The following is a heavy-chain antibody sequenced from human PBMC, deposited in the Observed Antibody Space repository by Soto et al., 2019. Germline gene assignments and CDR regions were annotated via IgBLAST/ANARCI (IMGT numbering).Heavy chain of an antibody. CDR3: ARGLGDYGVDV. CDR2: INHSGST. J-gene: IGHJ6*02. Sequence: KPSETLSLTCAVYGGSFSDYYWSWIRQPPGKGLEWIGEINHSGSTNYNPSLKSRVTISVDTSKNQFSLKLSSVTAADTAVYYCARGLGDYGVDVWGQGTTVTVSS. D-gene: IGHD3-16*01. V-gene: IGHV4-34*01. CDR1: GGSFSDYY.